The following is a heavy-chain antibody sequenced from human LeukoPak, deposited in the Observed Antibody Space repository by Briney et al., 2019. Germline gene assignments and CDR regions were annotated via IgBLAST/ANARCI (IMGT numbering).Heavy chain of an antibody. Sequence: SETLSLTCAVSGYSISSGYYWGWIRQPPGKGLEWIGSIYHSGSTNYNPSLKSRVTISVDTSKNQFSLKLSSVTAADTAVYYCADSSGYVDDAFDIWGQGTMVTVSS. D-gene: IGHD3-22*01. CDR2: IYHSGST. CDR3: ADSSGYVDDAFDI. CDR1: GYSISSGYY. V-gene: IGHV4-38-2*01. J-gene: IGHJ3*02.